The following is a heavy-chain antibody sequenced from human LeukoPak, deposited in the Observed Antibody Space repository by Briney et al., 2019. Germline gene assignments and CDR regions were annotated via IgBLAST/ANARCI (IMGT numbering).Heavy chain of an antibody. D-gene: IGHD6-13*01. Sequence: GGSLRLSWAASGFTFSSYWMSWVRQAPGKGLEWVANIKQDVSEKYYVDSVKGRFTITRDNAKNSLYLQMNSLRAEDTAVYYCARVQAAGEFDYWGQGTLVTVSS. V-gene: IGHV3-7*01. J-gene: IGHJ4*02. CDR3: ARVQAAGEFDY. CDR1: GFTFSSYW. CDR2: IKQDVSEK.